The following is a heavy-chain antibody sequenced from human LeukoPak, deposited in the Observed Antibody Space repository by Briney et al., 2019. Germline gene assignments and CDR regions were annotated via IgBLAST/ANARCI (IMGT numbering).Heavy chain of an antibody. J-gene: IGHJ4*02. CDR3: ARVIVGATNQVADY. Sequence: ASVTVSCKASGYTFTSYGISWVRQAPGQGLEWMGWISAYNGNTNYAQKLQGRVTMTTDTSTSTAYMELRSLRSDDTAVYYCARVIVGATNQVADYWGQGTLVTVSS. CDR2: ISAYNGNT. D-gene: IGHD1-26*01. V-gene: IGHV1-18*01. CDR1: GYTFTSYG.